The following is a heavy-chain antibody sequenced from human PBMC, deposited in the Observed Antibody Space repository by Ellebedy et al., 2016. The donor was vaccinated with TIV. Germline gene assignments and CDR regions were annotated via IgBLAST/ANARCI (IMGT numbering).Heavy chain of an antibody. CDR3: RWGITMVRGVIIPNDY. V-gene: IGHV3-9*01. Sequence: GGSLRLXCAASGFTFDDYAMHWVRQAPGKGLEWVSGISWNSGSIGYADSVKGRFTISRDNSKNTLYLQMNSLRAEDTAVYYCRWGITMVRGVIIPNDYWGQGTLVTVSS. CDR2: ISWNSGSI. J-gene: IGHJ4*02. CDR1: GFTFDDYA. D-gene: IGHD3-10*01.